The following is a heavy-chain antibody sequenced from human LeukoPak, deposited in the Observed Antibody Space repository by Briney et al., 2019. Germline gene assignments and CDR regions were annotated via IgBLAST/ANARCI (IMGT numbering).Heavy chain of an antibody. D-gene: IGHD4-17*01. CDR3: ARGPLDYGDYEDYFDY. CDR1: GGSISSSSYY. V-gene: IGHV4-39*01. Sequence: KSSETLSLTCTVSGGSISSSSYYWGWIRQPPGKGLEWIGSIYYSGSTYYNPSLKSRVTISVDTSKNQFSLKLSPVTAADTAVYYCARGPLDYGDYEDYFDYWGQGTLVTVSS. J-gene: IGHJ4*02. CDR2: IYYSGST.